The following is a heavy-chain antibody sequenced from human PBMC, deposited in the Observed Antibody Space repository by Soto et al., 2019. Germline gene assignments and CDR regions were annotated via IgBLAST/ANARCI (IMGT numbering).Heavy chain of an antibody. CDR3: AKGTTVTPLRYLDL. J-gene: IGHJ2*01. V-gene: IGHV3-30*18. CDR1: RFAFSSYA. D-gene: IGHD4-17*01. Sequence: QEQLVESGGGVVQPGKSLRLSCAASRFAFSSYAMHWVRQAPGKGLGWLAVISYDGGYENYADSVKGRFTVSRDNSKNTLWLQINSLRPEDTALYYCAKGTTVTPLRYLDLWGQGTLVTVSS. CDR2: ISYDGGYE.